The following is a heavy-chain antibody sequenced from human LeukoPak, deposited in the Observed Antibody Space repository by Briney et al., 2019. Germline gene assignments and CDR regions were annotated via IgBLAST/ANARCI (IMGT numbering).Heavy chain of an antibody. V-gene: IGHV3-7*01. J-gene: IGHJ5*02. Sequence: GGSLRLSCAASGFTFSDYWMAWVRQAPGKGLEWVANIWPDGSDTYHVDSVRGRFTISRDNAQNSLNLQMNSLRAEDSAVYYCGRWGVNAGLDRWGQGTLVTVSS. CDR1: GFTFSDYW. CDR3: GRWGVNAGLDR. D-gene: IGHD3-10*01. CDR2: IWPDGSDT.